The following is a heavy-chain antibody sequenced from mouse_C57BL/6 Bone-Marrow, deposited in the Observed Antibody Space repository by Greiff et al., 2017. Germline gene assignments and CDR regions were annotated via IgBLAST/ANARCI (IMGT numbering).Heavy chain of an antibody. J-gene: IGHJ3*01. CDR1: GFTFSSYA. V-gene: IGHV5-4*01. CDR3: GSSYRAY. Sequence: EVQLVESGGGLVKPGGSLKLSCAASGFTFSSYAMSWVRQTPEKRLEWVATISDGGSYTYYPDNVKGRFTISRDNAKNNLYLQMSHLKSEDTAMXSSGSSYRAYWGQGTLVTVSA. D-gene: IGHD1-1*01. CDR2: ISDGGSYT.